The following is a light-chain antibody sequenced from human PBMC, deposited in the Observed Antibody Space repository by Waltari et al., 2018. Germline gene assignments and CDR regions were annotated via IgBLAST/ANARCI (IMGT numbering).Light chain of an antibody. CDR2: GND. V-gene: IGLV1-51*02. CDR1: ASNIGNSY. J-gene: IGLJ2*01. Sequence: QSVLTQPPSVSAAPGQKVTISCSGSASNIGNSYFSWYQQFPGAAPKVLIYGNDKRTPGIPDRFSGSKSGTSATLDITGLQTGDEADYYCGTWDNTLSAVFGGGTKVTVL. CDR3: GTWDNTLSAV.